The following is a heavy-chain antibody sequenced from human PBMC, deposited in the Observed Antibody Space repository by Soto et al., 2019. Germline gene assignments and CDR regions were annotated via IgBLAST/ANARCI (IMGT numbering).Heavy chain of an antibody. V-gene: IGHV3-66*01. D-gene: IGHD2-2*01. CDR2: IYSGGST. Sequence: GGSLRLSCAASGFTVSSNYMSWVRQAPGKGLEWVSVIYSGGSTYYADSVKGRFTISRDNSKNTLYLQMNSLRAEDTAVYYCARDGVPAAIDYYYYYLDVWGKGTTVTVSS. CDR1: GFTVSSNY. CDR3: ARDGVPAAIDYYYYYLDV. J-gene: IGHJ6*03.